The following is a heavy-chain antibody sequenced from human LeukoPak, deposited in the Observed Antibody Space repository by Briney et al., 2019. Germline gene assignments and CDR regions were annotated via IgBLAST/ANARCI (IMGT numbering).Heavy chain of an antibody. Sequence: PGGSLRLSCVASGFTFSNAWMNWVRQAPGKGLEWVSSISSSSSYIYYADSVKGRFTISRDNSKNTLYLQMNSLRAEDTAVYYCARENDSTAYYFDYWGQGTLVTVSS. CDR3: ARENDSTAYYFDY. CDR1: GFTFSNAW. CDR2: ISSSSSYI. D-gene: IGHD3-22*01. J-gene: IGHJ4*02. V-gene: IGHV3-21*01.